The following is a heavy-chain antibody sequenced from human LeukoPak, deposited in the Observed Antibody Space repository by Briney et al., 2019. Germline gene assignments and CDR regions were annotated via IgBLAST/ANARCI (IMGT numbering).Heavy chain of an antibody. V-gene: IGHV3-30*18. J-gene: IGHJ3*02. Sequence: GGSLRLSCAASGFTFSSYGMHWVRQAPGKGLEWVAVISYDGSNKYYADSVKGRFTISRDNSKNTLYLQMNSLRAEDTAVYYCAKDQGEQWRLFTAFDIWGQGTMVTVSS. CDR3: AKDQGEQWRLFTAFDI. D-gene: IGHD6-19*01. CDR1: GFTFSSYG. CDR2: ISYDGSNK.